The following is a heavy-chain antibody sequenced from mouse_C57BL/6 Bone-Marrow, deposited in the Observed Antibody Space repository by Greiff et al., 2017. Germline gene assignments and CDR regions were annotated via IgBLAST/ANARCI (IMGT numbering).Heavy chain of an antibody. V-gene: IGHV1-74*01. CDR1: GYTFTSYW. CDR3: AIYYAMDY. J-gene: IGHJ4*01. Sequence: QVQLQQPGAELVKPGASVKLSCKASGYTFTSYWMHWVKQRPGQGLEWIGRIHPSDSATNYNQKFKSKATLTVDKSSSTAYMQLSSLTSEDSAVYYCAIYYAMDYWGQGTSVTVSS. CDR2: IHPSDSAT.